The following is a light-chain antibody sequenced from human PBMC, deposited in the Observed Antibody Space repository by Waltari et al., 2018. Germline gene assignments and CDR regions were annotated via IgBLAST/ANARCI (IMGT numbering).Light chain of an antibody. V-gene: IGLV2-11*01. J-gene: IGLJ3*02. CDR2: DVS. CDR1: GSEVGVYNY. CDR3: CSYAGTWV. Sequence: QSALTQPRSVSGSPGESVTISCTGTGSEVGVYNYVSWYQQHPGQAPKVLIYDVSKRPPGVPNRFYGSKAGNSASLTIFGLQAEDEADYYCCSYAGTWVFGGGTKLTVL.